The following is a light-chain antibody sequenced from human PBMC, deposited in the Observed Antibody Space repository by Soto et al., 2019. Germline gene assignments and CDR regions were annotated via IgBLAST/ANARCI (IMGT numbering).Light chain of an antibody. CDR2: SND. CDR3: AAWNGSLNGYV. J-gene: IGLJ1*01. Sequence: SVLTQPPSASGTPGQRVTISCSGSSSNIGSNTVNWYQQLPGTAPKLLIYSNDQRPSGVPDRFSGSKSGTSASLAISGLQSEDEADYYCAAWNGSLNGYVFGTGTKVTV. V-gene: IGLV1-44*01. CDR1: SSNIGSNT.